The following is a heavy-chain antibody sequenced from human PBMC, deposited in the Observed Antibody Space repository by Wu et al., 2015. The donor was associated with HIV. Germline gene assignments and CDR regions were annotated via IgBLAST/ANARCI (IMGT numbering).Heavy chain of an antibody. Sequence: IQLVQSGAEVKKPGTSVKVSCNTFGYTFYNYGLSWVRQAPGQGLEWMGWISVHNTNYVKKFQGRFTMTIDTSTSTAYMELKDLRPNDTAEYYCAEGIVAFRAGIPWTRWGQGRVVTVAS. J-gene: IGHJ4*02. CDR1: GYTFYNYG. D-gene: IGHD3-16*01. CDR2: ISVHNT. CDR3: AEGIVAFRAGIPWTR. V-gene: IGHV1-18*01.